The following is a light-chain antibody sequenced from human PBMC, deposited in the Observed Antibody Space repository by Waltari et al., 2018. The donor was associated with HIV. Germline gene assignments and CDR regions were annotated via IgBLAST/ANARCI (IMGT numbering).Light chain of an antibody. CDR3: ASWDASLSGHYV. CDR2: RNN. Sequence: QSVLTQPPSASGTPGQRVTISCSGSSSNIGSTYVYCYPQVPGTAPKLLLYRNNQRPSGVPDRFSGSKSGTSASRAISGLRSEDEADYYCASWDASLSGHYVFGPGTRVTVL. V-gene: IGLV1-47*01. J-gene: IGLJ1*01. CDR1: SSNIGSTY.